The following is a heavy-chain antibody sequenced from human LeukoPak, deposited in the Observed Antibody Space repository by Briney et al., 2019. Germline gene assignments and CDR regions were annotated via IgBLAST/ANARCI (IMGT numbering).Heavy chain of an antibody. CDR3: AKGQRFYGEYYFDY. D-gene: IGHD4-17*01. Sequence: PGGSLRLSCAASGFTFSSYAMNGVRQAPGKGRNWVSGFRGSGAATFYADSVKGRFTISRDNSKNTPYLQMNSLRAEDTAVYYCAKGQRFYGEYYFDYWGQGTLVTVSS. CDR1: GFTFSSYA. CDR2: FRGSGAAT. J-gene: IGHJ4*02. V-gene: IGHV3-23*01.